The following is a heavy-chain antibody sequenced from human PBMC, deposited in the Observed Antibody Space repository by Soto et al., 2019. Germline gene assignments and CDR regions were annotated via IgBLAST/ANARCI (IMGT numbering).Heavy chain of an antibody. Sequence: QVQLVQSGAEVKKPGSSVKVSCKASGGTFSSYTISWVRQAPGQGLEWMGRIIPILGIANYAQTFQCRVTISADKSTSSAYLELSSLRSGATAVYYCARDPGVGDCDYWGQGTLVTVSS. CDR1: GGTFSSYT. V-gene: IGHV1-69*08. CDR3: ARDPGVGDCDY. D-gene: IGHD1-26*01. CDR2: IIPILGIA. J-gene: IGHJ4*02.